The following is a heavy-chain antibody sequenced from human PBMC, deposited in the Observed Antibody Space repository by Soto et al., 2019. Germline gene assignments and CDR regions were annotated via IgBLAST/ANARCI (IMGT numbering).Heavy chain of an antibody. D-gene: IGHD3-10*01. CDR3: AKSSRITLVRGVTDY. V-gene: IGHV3-23*01. J-gene: IGHJ4*02. Sequence: EVQLLESRGGSVQPGGSLRLSCAASGFAFSNYAMNWVRQAPGKGLEWVSAISGGAGDTYYADSVKGRFTISRDNSKNTLYLQMKSLRAEDTAVYFCAKSSRITLVRGVTDYWGQGTLVTVSS. CDR2: ISGGAGDT. CDR1: GFAFSNYA.